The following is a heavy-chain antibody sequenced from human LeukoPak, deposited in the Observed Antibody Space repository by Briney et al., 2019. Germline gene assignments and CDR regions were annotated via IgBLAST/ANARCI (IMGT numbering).Heavy chain of an antibody. CDR3: AKDTHNRGYSYGYNDY. CDR2: ISGSGGST. D-gene: IGHD5-18*01. CDR1: GFTFSSYA. J-gene: IGHJ4*02. Sequence: GGSLRLSCAASGFTFSSYAMSWVRQAPGKGLEWVSAISGSGGSTYYADSVKGRFTISRDNSKNTLYLQMNSLRAEDTAVYYCAKDTHNRGYSYGYNDYWGQGTLVTVSS. V-gene: IGHV3-23*01.